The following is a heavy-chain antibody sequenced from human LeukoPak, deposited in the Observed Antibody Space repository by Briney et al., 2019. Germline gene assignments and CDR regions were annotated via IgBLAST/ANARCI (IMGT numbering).Heavy chain of an antibody. CDR2: IKPDGTEK. CDR1: GFAFSNYW. D-gene: IGHD1-1*01. J-gene: IGHJ4*02. CDR3: ARTPLTQLEPDYFDS. V-gene: IGHV3-7*01. Sequence: GGSLRLSCAASGFAFSNYWMTWVRQAPGKGLQWVANIKPDGTEKNYVDSVKGRFTISRDNAKNSVYLQLNSLRVDDTALYYCARTPLTQLEPDYFDSWGQRTLVSVS.